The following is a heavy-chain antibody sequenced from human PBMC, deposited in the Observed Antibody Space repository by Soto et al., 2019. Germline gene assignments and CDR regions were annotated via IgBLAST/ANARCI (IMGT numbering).Heavy chain of an antibody. D-gene: IGHD3-10*01. J-gene: IGHJ4*02. CDR3: ARRGIYGSGSYYNVIDY. CDR2: IYYSGST. CDR1: GGSISSSSYY. V-gene: IGHV4-39*01. Sequence: SETLSLTCTVSGGSISSSSYYWGWIRQPPGKGLEWIGSIYYSGSTYYNPSLKSRVTISVDTSKNQFSLKLSSVTAADTAVYYCARRGIYGSGSYYNVIDYWGQGTLVTVSS.